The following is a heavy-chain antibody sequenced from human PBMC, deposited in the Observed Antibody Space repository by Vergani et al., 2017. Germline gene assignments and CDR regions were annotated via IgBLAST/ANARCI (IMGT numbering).Heavy chain of an antibody. CDR3: ARDGTYYNGSGSFYLFDY. Sequence: QVQLVQSGPEVKRPGASVKVSCKTSGYTFFHSGVNWIRRAPGQGFEWLGWIRADTGDTKYSERLQDRVTLTTDSSTNTAYMELRSLKSDDTAVYYCARDGTYYNGSGSFYLFDYWGQRTLVTVSS. J-gene: IGHJ4*02. CDR2: IRADTGDT. V-gene: IGHV1-18*04. CDR1: GYTFFHSG. D-gene: IGHD3-10*01.